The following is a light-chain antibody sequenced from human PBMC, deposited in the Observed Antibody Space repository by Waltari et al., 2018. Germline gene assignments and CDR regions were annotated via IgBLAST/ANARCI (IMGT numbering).Light chain of an antibody. CDR2: LGS. CDR3: VQALQLPET. CDR1: QSLLHSSGYHY. Sequence: IVMTQSPLSLPVTPGEPASISCRSSQSLLHSSGYHYWDWYLQKPGQSPQLLIYLGSNRASGVPDRFSGSGSGTDFTLKISRVEAEDVGVYYCVQALQLPETFGQGTKVEIK. J-gene: IGKJ1*01. V-gene: IGKV2-28*01.